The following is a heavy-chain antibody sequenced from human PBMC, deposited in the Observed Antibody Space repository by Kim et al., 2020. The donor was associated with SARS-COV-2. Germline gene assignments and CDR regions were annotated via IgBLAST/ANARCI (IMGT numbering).Heavy chain of an antibody. J-gene: IGHJ5*02. CDR3: ARAVCPHSPCDDYLGWFDP. V-gene: IGHV1-18*01. CDR1: GYTLNNFG. D-gene: IGHD7-27*01. CDR2: ISPSLGKT. Sequence: ASVKVSCKASGYTLNNFGINWVRQAPGQGLEWMGWISPSLGKTHSAQKFHDRITMTTDTSTNTVYMEMRSLRSDDTAVYFCARAVCPHSPCDDYLGWFDPWGQGALVTVSS.